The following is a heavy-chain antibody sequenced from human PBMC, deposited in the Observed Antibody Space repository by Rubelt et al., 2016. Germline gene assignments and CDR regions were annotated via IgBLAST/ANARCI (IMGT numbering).Heavy chain of an antibody. CDR3: ASGATYYGFDY. D-gene: IGHD1-26*01. CDR1: GYSFTSYW. Sequence: EVQLVQSGAEVKKPGESLKISCKGSGYSFTSYWIGWVRQMPGKGLEWMGMIYPGDSVTTFRPSFQGRVTISADKSISTAYLQWSSLKASDTAIYYCASGATYYGFDYWGQGTLVTVSS. CDR2: IYPGDSVT. J-gene: IGHJ4*02. V-gene: IGHV5-51*01.